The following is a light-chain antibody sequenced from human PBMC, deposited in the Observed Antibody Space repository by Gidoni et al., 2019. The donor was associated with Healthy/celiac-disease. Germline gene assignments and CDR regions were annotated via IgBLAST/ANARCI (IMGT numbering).Light chain of an antibody. J-gene: IGLJ2*01. CDR2: EVS. Sequence: QSALTQPASVSGSPAQSLTISCTGTSSDVGGYNYVPWYQQHPGKAPKLMIYEVSNRPSGVSNRFSGSKSGNTASLTISGLQAEDEADYYCSSYTSSSTLVFGGGTKLTVL. CDR3: SSYTSSSTLV. V-gene: IGLV2-14*01. CDR1: SSDVGGYNY.